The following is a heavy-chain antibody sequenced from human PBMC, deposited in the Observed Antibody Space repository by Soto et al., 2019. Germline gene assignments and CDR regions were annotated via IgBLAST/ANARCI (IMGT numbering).Heavy chain of an antibody. Sequence: PSETLSLTCAVYGGSFSGYYWSWIRQPPGKGLEWIGEINHGVSTNYNPSLKSRVTISVDTSKNQFSLKLSSVTAADTAVYYCAGSGYYHSSGMDVWGQGTLVT. V-gene: IGHV4-34*01. CDR1: GGSFSGYY. D-gene: IGHD3-22*01. J-gene: IGHJ6*02. CDR2: INHGVST. CDR3: AGSGYYHSSGMDV.